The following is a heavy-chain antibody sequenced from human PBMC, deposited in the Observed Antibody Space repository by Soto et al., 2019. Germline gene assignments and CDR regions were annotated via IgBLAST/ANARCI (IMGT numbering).Heavy chain of an antibody. V-gene: IGHV3-30*18. CDR1: GFTFSRYG. CDR2: ISYDGSNK. Sequence: GGSLRLSCAASGFTFSRYGMHWVRQAPGKGLEWVAVISYDGSNKYYADSVKGRFTISRDNSKNTLYLQMNSLRAEDTAVYYCAKDMGVTXSSGFDYWGQGTLVTVSS. J-gene: IGHJ4*02. CDR3: AKDMGVTXSSGFDY. D-gene: IGHD6-19*01.